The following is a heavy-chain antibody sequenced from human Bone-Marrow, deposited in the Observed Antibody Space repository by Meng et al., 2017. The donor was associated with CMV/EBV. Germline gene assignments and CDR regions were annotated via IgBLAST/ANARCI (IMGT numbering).Heavy chain of an antibody. CDR1: GGSFSGYY. CDR3: ARAVYYYDSSDDY. D-gene: IGHD3-22*01. CDR2: INHSGST. Sequence: GSLRLSCAVYGGSFSGYYWSWIRQPPGKGLEWIREINHSGSTNYNPSLKSRVTISVDTSKTQFSLKLSSVTAADTAVYYWARAVYYYDSSDDYWGQGPLVTVSS. V-gene: IGHV4-34*01. J-gene: IGHJ4*02.